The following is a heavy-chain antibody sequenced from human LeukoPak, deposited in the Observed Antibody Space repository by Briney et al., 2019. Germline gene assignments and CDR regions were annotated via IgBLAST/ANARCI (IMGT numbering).Heavy chain of an antibody. CDR3: ARVGYARDTAMGYLDY. CDR2: IYYSGST. V-gene: IGHV4-39*07. Sequence: SETLSLTCTVSGGAISSSHYYWGWIRQPPGKGLEWIGSIYYSGSTYYNPSLKSRVTISVDTSKNQFSLKLSSVTAADTAVYYCARVGYARDTAMGYLDYWGQGTLVTVSS. J-gene: IGHJ4*02. D-gene: IGHD5-18*01. CDR1: GGAISSSHYY.